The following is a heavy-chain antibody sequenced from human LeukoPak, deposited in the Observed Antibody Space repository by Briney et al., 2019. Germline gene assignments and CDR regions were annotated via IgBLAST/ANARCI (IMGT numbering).Heavy chain of an antibody. D-gene: IGHD2-21*02. V-gene: IGHV3-33*01. J-gene: IGHJ4*02. Sequence: GGSLRLSCAASGFASSRSGMNWVRQAPGKGLEWVAIIWYDGSEEYYADSVKGRFTVSKDNLKNTLYLQMNSLRAEDTAVYYCATLSFGDTDYWGQGTVVTVSS. CDR2: IWYDGSEE. CDR1: GFASSRSG. CDR3: ATLSFGDTDY.